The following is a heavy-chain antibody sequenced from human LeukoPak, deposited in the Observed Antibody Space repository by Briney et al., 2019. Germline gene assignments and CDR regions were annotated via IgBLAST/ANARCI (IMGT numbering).Heavy chain of an antibody. CDR1: GGSISSSSYY. V-gene: IGHV4-39*01. CDR2: IYYSGST. J-gene: IGHJ4*02. Sequence: SETLSLTCSVPGGSISSSSYYWGWIRQPPGKGLEWIGTIYYSGSTYYNPSLKSRVTISVDTSKNQFSLRLSSVTAADTAVYYCARRGDILTDYAFDYWGQGTLVTVSS. CDR3: ARRGDILTDYAFDY. D-gene: IGHD3-9*01.